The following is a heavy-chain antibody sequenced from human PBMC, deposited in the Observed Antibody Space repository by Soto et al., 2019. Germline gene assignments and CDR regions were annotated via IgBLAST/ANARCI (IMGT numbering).Heavy chain of an antibody. D-gene: IGHD6-19*01. CDR1: GYTFTSYD. J-gene: IGHJ4*02. CDR3: ARSAGGSNGNFDY. Sequence: QVQLVQSGAEVRTPGASVKVSCKASGYTFTSYDINWVRQATGQGPEWMGWMNPDSGNTGYVQTFQGRVTKTRHSVISKAYMELSSLRSEDTAAYYYARSAGGSNGNFDYGGQATLVTVSS. V-gene: IGHV1-8*01. CDR2: MNPDSGNT.